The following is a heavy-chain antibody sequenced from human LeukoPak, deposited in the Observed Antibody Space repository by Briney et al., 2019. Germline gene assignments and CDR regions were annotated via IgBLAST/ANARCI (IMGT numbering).Heavy chain of an antibody. J-gene: IGHJ1*01. CDR1: GFTFSNSA. Sequence: PGGSLRLSCAASGFTFSNSAMSWVRQAPGKGLEWVSSISGSGSGGSTYYADSVKGRFTISRDNSKNTLYLQMNSLRAEDTAVYYCAKDESGSYLEYFQHWGQGTLVTVSS. V-gene: IGHV3-23*01. CDR3: AKDESGSYLEYFQH. CDR2: ISGSGSGGST. D-gene: IGHD1-26*01.